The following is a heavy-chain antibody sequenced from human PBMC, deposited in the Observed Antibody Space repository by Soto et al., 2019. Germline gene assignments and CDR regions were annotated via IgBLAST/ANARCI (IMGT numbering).Heavy chain of an antibody. CDR3: ARDPGYDYGYN. J-gene: IGHJ4*02. CDR1: GYTFTSYA. D-gene: IGHD5-18*01. Sequence: QVQLVQSGAEVKKPGASVKVSCKASGYTFTSYAMHWVRQAPGQRLEWMGWINAGNGNTKYSQKFQGRVTITRDTSASTACRELSSLRSEDTVVYYCARDPGYDYGYNWGQGALVTVSS. CDR2: INAGNGNT. V-gene: IGHV1-3*01.